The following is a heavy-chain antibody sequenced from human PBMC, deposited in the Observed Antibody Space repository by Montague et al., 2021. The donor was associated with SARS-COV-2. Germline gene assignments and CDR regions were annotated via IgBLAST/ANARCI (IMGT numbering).Heavy chain of an antibody. CDR2: MFRGGAR. Sequence: SLRLSCPAAGLTVRTSYMSWVRQAPGKRLEWVSLMFRGGARYYADSVKGRFTISRDDSKNTLYLQMNSLRDEDTAVYHCAREAGGDRGVLGPLLYHGMDVWGQGTTVIVSS. CDR3: AREAGGDRGVLGPLLYHGMDV. V-gene: IGHV3-66*01. CDR1: GLTVRTSY. J-gene: IGHJ6*02. D-gene: IGHD3-10*01.